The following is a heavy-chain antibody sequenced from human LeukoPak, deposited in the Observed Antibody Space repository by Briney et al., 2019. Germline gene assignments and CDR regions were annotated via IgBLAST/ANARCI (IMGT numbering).Heavy chain of an antibody. CDR2: ISWNSGSI. Sequence: GGSLRLSCAASGFTFDDYAMHWVRQAPGKGLEWVSGISWNSGSIGYADSVKGRFTISRDNAKNSLYLQMNSLRAEDTALYYCARDRIAAAGNWFDPWGQGTLVTVSS. CDR1: GFTFDDYA. J-gene: IGHJ5*02. D-gene: IGHD6-13*01. V-gene: IGHV3-9*01. CDR3: ARDRIAAAGNWFDP.